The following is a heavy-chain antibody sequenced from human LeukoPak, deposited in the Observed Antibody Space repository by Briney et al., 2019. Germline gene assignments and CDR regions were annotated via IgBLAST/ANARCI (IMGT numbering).Heavy chain of an antibody. CDR1: GFTFSSYG. CDR3: AKDQSGSYYNAFDI. V-gene: IGHV3-30*02. CDR2: IRYDGSNK. D-gene: IGHD1-26*01. Sequence: GGSLRLSCAASGFTFSSYGMRWVRQAPGKGLEWVAFIRYDGSNKYYADSVKGRFTISRDNSKNTLYLQMNSLRAEDTAVYYCAKDQSGSYYNAFDIWGQGTMVTVSS. J-gene: IGHJ3*02.